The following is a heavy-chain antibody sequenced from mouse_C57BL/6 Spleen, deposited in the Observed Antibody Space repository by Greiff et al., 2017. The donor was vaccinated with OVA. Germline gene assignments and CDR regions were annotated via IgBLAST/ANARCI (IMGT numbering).Heavy chain of an antibody. CDR2: IYPGDGDT. V-gene: IGHV1-82*01. CDR1: GYAFSSSW. CDR3: ARDGGTRYFDY. D-gene: IGHD2-3*01. J-gene: IGHJ2*01. Sequence: QVQLQQSGPELVKPGASVKISCKASGYAFSSSWMHWVKQRPGKGLEWIGRIYPGDGDTNYNGKFKGKATLTADKSSSTAYMQLSSLTSEDSAVYFCARDGGTRYFDYWGQGTTLTVSS.